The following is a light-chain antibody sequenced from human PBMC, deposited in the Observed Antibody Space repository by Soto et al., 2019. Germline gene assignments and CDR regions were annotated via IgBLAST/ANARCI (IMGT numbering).Light chain of an antibody. Sequence: DVQMTQSPSTLSASVVDRVTITFLASQSISSWLAWYQQKPGKAPKLLIYKASSLESGVPSRFSGSGSGTEFTLTISSLQSEDFVVYYCQQYNSWPPITFGQGTRLEIK. CDR2: KAS. CDR1: QSISSW. CDR3: QQYNSWPPIT. J-gene: IGKJ5*01. V-gene: IGKV1-5*03.